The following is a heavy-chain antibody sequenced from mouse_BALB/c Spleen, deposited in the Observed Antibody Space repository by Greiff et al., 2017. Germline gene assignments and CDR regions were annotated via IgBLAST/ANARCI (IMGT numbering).Heavy chain of an antibody. D-gene: IGHD1-1*01. Sequence: EVNVVESGAELVRSGASVKLSCTASGFNIKDYYMHWVKQRPEQGLEWIGWIDPENGDTEYAPKFQGKATMTADTSSNTAYLQLSSLTSEDTAVYYCYAWVTTGDPFLDYWGQGTTLTVSS. CDR2: IDPENGDT. J-gene: IGHJ2*01. V-gene: IGHV14-4*02. CDR3: YAWVTTGDPFLDY. CDR1: GFNIKDYY.